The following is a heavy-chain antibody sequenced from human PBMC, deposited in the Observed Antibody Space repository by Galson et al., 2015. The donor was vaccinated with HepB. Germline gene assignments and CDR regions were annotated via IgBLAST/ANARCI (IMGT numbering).Heavy chain of an antibody. CDR3: VRDIRGGGWSLDY. J-gene: IGHJ4*02. Sequence: YADSVKGRFTTSRDNSKNTMYLQTNTLRVEDTAVYHCVRDIRGGGWSLDYWGQGTLVTVSS. V-gene: IGHV3-66*01. D-gene: IGHD6-19*01.